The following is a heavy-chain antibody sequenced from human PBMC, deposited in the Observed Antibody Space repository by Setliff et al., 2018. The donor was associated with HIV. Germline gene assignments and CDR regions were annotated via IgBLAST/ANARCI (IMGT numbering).Heavy chain of an antibody. Sequence: SGGSLRLSCAASGFIVTDYGMTWVRQAPGKGLEWVSAIIESGGTFYTDSVKGRFTISRDNSKNTLYLQMNSLRAEDTAVYYCAKVTSFWFEDYWGQGTLVTVS. CDR1: GFIVTDYG. CDR2: IIESGGT. V-gene: IGHV3-23*01. D-gene: IGHD2-2*01. J-gene: IGHJ4*02. CDR3: AKVTSFWFEDY.